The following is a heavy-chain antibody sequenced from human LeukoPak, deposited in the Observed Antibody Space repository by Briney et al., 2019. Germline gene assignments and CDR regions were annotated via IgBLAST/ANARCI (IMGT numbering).Heavy chain of an antibody. CDR1: GYSFTSYW. Sequence: GESLKISCKGSGYSFTSYWVGWGRQMPGKGLEWMGIIYPGGSDTRYSPSFQGQVTISVAKSISAACLQWSSLKASDTAMYYCARLDGSGSINWFDPWGQGTLVTVSS. J-gene: IGHJ5*02. CDR2: IYPGGSDT. D-gene: IGHD3-10*01. V-gene: IGHV5-51*01. CDR3: ARLDGSGSINWFDP.